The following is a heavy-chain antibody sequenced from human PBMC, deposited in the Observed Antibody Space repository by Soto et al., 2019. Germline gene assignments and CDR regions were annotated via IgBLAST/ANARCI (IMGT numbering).Heavy chain of an antibody. Sequence: SETLSLTCTVSGGSISSYYWSWIRQPPGKGLEWIGYIYYSGSTNYNPSLKSRVTISVDTSKNQFSLKLSSVTAADTAVYYCARSPASSGWYDYFDYWGQGTLVPVSS. D-gene: IGHD6-19*01. CDR1: GGSISSYY. CDR2: IYYSGST. CDR3: ARSPASSGWYDYFDY. V-gene: IGHV4-59*01. J-gene: IGHJ4*02.